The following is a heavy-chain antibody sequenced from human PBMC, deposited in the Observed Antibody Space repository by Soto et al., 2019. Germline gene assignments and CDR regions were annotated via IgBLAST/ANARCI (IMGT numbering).Heavy chain of an antibody. CDR3: ARDDRYFDWFRWFDP. CDR2: ISYDGSNK. CDR1: GFTFSSYA. D-gene: IGHD3-9*01. J-gene: IGHJ5*02. V-gene: IGHV3-30-3*01. Sequence: GGSLRLSCAASGFTFSSYAMHWVRQAPGKGLEWVAVISYDGSNKYYADSVKGRFTISRDNSKNTLYLQMNSLRAEDTAVYYCARDDRYFDWFRWFDPWGQGTLVTVSS.